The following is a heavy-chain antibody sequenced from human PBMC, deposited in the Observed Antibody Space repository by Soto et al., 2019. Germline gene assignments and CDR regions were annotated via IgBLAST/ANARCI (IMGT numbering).Heavy chain of an antibody. D-gene: IGHD3-3*01. J-gene: IGHJ6*02. CDR2: ISSSSSYI. V-gene: IGHV3-21*01. Sequence: LRLSCAASGFTFSSYSMNWVRQAPGKGLEWVSSISSSSSYIYYADSVKGRFTISRDNAKNSLYLQMNSLRAEDTAVYYCARDLKIFPGYYYYGMDVWGQGTTVTVSS. CDR1: GFTFSSYS. CDR3: ARDLKIFPGYYYYGMDV.